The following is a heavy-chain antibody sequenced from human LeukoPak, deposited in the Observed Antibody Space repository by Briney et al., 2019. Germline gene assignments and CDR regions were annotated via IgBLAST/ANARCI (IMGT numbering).Heavy chain of an antibody. CDR1: GYTFTSYY. Sequence: ASVKVSCKASGYTFTSYYMHWVRQAPGQGLEWVGIINPSGGSTSYAQKFQGRVTMTRDTSTSTVYMELSSLRSEDTAVYYCARERGGGYEIGDIDYWGQGTLVTVSS. J-gene: IGHJ4*02. CDR2: INPSGGST. V-gene: IGHV1-46*01. D-gene: IGHD5-12*01. CDR3: ARERGGGYEIGDIDY.